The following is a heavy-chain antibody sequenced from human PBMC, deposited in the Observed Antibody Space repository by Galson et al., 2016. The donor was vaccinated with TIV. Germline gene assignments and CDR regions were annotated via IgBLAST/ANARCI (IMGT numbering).Heavy chain of an antibody. V-gene: IGHV4-39*07. J-gene: IGHJ5*02. CDR1: GGSIITKSYY. D-gene: IGHD3-22*01. CDR3: SRERTPPGPDNDTWFDP. Sequence: ETLSLTCIVSGGSIITKSYYWGWIRQPPGKGLEWIGIVYDNGNAYYNPSLKSRVTISVDTSKNQFSLKLTSVTAADTAVYYCSRERTPPGPDNDTWFDPWGHGILVTVSS. CDR2: VYDNGNA.